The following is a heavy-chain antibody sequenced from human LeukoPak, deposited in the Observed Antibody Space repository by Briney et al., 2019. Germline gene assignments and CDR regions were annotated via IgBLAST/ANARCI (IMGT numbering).Heavy chain of an antibody. CDR2: IYHSGST. D-gene: IGHD6-19*01. V-gene: IGHV4-38-2*02. CDR3: ARGQIAVAGIGDY. Sequence: SETLSLTCTVSGYSISGGYYWGWIRQPPGKGLEWIGSIYHSGSTYYNPSLKSRVTISVDTSKNQFSLKLSSVTAADTAVYYCARGQIAVAGIGDYWGQGTLVTVSS. CDR1: GYSISGGYY. J-gene: IGHJ4*02.